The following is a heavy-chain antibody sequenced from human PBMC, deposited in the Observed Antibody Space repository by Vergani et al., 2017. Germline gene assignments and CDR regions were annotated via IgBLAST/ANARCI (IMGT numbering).Heavy chain of an antibody. Sequence: EVQLVESGGGLVQPGGSLRLSCAASGFTFSSYSMNWVRQAPGKGLEWVSYISSSSSTIYYADSVKGRFTISRDNAQNSLYLPMNSLRAEDTAVYYCALLADYDILTGQNWFDPWGQGTLVTVSS. D-gene: IGHD3-9*01. J-gene: IGHJ5*02. V-gene: IGHV3-48*04. CDR1: GFTFSSYS. CDR3: ALLADYDILTGQNWFDP. CDR2: ISSSSSTI.